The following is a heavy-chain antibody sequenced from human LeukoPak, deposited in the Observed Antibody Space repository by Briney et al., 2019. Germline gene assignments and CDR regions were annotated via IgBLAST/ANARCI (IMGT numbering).Heavy chain of an antibody. J-gene: IGHJ4*02. CDR3: ARDGHAYGRGSPHY. CDR2: ISSSGSTK. Sequence: PGGSLRLSCAASGFTFSDHYTSWIRQAPGKGLEWVSYISSSGSTKYYADSVKGRFTISRDNAKNSYLQMNSLRAEDTAVYYCARDGHAYGRGSPHYWGQGTLVTVSS. V-gene: IGHV3-11*01. D-gene: IGHD3-10*01. CDR1: GFTFSDHY.